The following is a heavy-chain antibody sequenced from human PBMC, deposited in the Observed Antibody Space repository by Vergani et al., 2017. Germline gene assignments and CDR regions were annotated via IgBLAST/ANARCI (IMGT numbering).Heavy chain of an antibody. J-gene: IGHJ4*02. CDR3: AHSRHYGSGSYLDY. V-gene: IGHV2-5*02. D-gene: IGHD3-10*01. CDR1: GFPLSTSGVG. CDR2: IYWDDDK. Sequence: QITLKESGPTLVKPTQTLTLTCTFSGFPLSTSGVGVGWIRQPPGKALEWLALIYWDDDKRYSPSLKSRLTINKDTSKNQVVLTMTNKDPVDTATYYCAHSRHYGSGSYLDYWGQGTLVTVSS.